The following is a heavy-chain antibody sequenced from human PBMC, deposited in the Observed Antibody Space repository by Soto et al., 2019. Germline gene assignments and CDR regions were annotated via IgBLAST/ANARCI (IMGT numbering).Heavy chain of an antibody. J-gene: IGHJ3*02. CDR3: ARGGVVTAANSNWNPDAFDI. V-gene: IGHV1-18*01. CDR1: GYTFTSYA. Sequence: ASVKACSKASGYTFTSYAISWVRQATGQGLEWMGWISVYNGNTNYAQKLPGRVAMTTDTSTSTAYMELRSLRSDDTAVYYCARGGVVTAANSNWNPDAFDIWGQRTMVTVSS. CDR2: ISVYNGNT. D-gene: IGHD2-2*01.